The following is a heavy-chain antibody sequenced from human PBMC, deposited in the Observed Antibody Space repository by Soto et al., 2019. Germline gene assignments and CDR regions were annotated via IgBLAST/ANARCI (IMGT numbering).Heavy chain of an antibody. Sequence: QVQLVQSGAEVKKPGASVKVSCKASGYTFTSYGISWVRQAPGQGLERMGWISAYNGNTNYAQKLQGRVTMTTDTSTSTAYMEVRRLRSDDTAVYYCARDVRYFDWSPDLYYWGQGTLVTVSS. CDR3: ARDVRYFDWSPDLYY. V-gene: IGHV1-18*01. J-gene: IGHJ4*02. CDR2: ISAYNGNT. CDR1: GYTFTSYG. D-gene: IGHD3-9*01.